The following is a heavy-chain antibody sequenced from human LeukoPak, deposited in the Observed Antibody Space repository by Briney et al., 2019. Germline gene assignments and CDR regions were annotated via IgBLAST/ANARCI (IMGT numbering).Heavy chain of an antibody. D-gene: IGHD4-11*01. CDR1: GGSISSSSYY. V-gene: IGHV4-39*07. CDR2: IYYSGST. J-gene: IGHJ5*02. Sequence: SETLSLTCTVSGGSISSSSYYWGWIRQPPGKGLEWIGSIYYSGSTYYNPSLKSRVTISVDTPKNQFSLKLSSVTAADTAVYYCARDESYSNYNNWFDPWGQGTLVTVSS. CDR3: ARDESYSNYNNWFDP.